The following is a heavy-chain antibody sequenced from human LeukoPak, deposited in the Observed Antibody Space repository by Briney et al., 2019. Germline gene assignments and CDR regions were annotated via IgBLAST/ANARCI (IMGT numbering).Heavy chain of an antibody. CDR3: AKDPQKWESYFDY. CDR1: GFTFSSYA. D-gene: IGHD1-26*01. CDR2: ISSNGGST. V-gene: IGHV3-64*01. J-gene: IGHJ4*02. Sequence: GGSLRLSCAASGFTFSSYAMHWVRQAPGKGLEYVSAISSNGGSTYYANSVKGRFTISRDNSKNTLYLQMGSLRAEDTAVYYCAKDPQKWESYFDYWGQGTLVTVSS.